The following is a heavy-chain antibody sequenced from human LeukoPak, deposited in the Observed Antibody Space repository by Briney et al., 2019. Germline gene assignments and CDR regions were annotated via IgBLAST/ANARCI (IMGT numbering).Heavy chain of an antibody. CDR1: GFTFSSYE. D-gene: IGHD1-1*01. CDR2: ISSSGSTI. V-gene: IGHV3-48*03. J-gene: IGHJ4*02. Sequence: TGGSLRLSCAASGFTFSSYEMNWVRQAPGKGLERVSYISSSGSTIYYADSVKGRFTISRDNAKNSLYLQMNSLRAEDTAVYYCARINWNGNFDYWGQGTLVTVSS. CDR3: ARINWNGNFDY.